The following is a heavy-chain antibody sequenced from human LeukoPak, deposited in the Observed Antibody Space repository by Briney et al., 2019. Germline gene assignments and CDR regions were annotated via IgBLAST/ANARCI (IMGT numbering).Heavy chain of an antibody. CDR3: ARVAAAGTSGVDY. Sequence: GGSLRLSCAASGFTFSDYYMSWIRQAPGEGLEWVSYISSSGSTIYYADSVKGRFTISRDNAKNSLYLQMNSLRAEDTAVYYCARVAAAGTSGVDYWGQGTLVTVSS. V-gene: IGHV3-11*04. CDR1: GFTFSDYY. D-gene: IGHD6-13*01. J-gene: IGHJ4*02. CDR2: ISSSGSTI.